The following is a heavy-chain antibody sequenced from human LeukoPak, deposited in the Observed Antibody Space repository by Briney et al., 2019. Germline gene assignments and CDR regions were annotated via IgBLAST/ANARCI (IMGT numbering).Heavy chain of an antibody. V-gene: IGHV1-2*02. CDR3: ARVGSFPYYYDSSGLKA. J-gene: IGHJ5*02. CDR2: INPNSGGA. Sequence: ASVKVSCKASGYTFTGYYMHWVRQAPGQGLEWMGWINPNSGGANYAQKFQGRVTMTRDTSISTAYMELSRLRSDDTAVYYCARVGSFPYYYDSSGLKAWGQGTLVTVSS. D-gene: IGHD3-22*01. CDR1: GYTFTGYY.